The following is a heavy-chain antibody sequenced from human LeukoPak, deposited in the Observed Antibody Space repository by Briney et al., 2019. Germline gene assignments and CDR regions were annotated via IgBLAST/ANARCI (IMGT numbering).Heavy chain of an antibody. V-gene: IGHV3-53*01. CDR3: AKEHRGYSYVYSAGGSFDI. CDR1: GFTGSNNY. D-gene: IGHD5-18*01. J-gene: IGHJ3*02. Sequence: GSLRLSCAASGFTGSNNYLSWVRQAPGKGLEWGSVIYSGGSTNYADSVKGRFTISRDNSKNTVFLQMNSLRAEDTAIYYCAKEHRGYSYVYSAGGSFDIWGQGTMVTVSS. CDR2: IYSGGST.